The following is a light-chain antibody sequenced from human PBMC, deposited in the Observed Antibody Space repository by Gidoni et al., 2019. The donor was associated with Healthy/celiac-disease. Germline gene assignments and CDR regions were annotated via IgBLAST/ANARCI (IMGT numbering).Light chain of an antibody. V-gene: IGLV1-40*01. Sequence: QSVLTQPPPVSRPPGQRVPISCTGSSSNFGAGYDVHWYQQLPGPAPNLLLYCNSHRTSGVPDRFSGSKSGTSASLAITGLQAEDEADYYCQSYDSSRSGYVFGTGTKVTVL. J-gene: IGLJ1*01. CDR1: SSNFGAGYD. CDR2: CNS. CDR3: QSYDSSRSGYV.